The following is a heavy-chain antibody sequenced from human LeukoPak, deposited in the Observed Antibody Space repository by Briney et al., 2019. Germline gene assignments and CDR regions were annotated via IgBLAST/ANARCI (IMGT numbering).Heavy chain of an antibody. Sequence: PGASLRLSCAASGFTSNNYGMSWVRQAPGKGLEWVSTINDNGLNTHYADSVKGRFTISRDDSKNTLHLQMNSLRVDDTALYYCTKGDGGWYPIDYWGQGVLVIVSS. CDR3: TKGDGGWYPIDY. J-gene: IGHJ4*02. CDR2: INDNGLNT. CDR1: GFTSNNYG. D-gene: IGHD6-19*01. V-gene: IGHV3-23*01.